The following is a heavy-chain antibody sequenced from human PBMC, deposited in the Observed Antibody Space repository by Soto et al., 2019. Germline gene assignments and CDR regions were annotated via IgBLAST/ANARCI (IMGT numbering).Heavy chain of an antibody. J-gene: IGHJ6*03. Sequence: GGSLRLSCAASGFTFSSYAMSWVRQAPGKGLEWVSAISGSGGSTYYADSVKGRFTISRDNSKNTLYLQMNSLRAEDTAVYYCAKGTTPGHYYYYYYMDVWGKGTTVTVSS. V-gene: IGHV3-23*01. CDR2: ISGSGGST. D-gene: IGHD1-26*01. CDR3: AKGTTPGHYYYYYYMDV. CDR1: GFTFSSYA.